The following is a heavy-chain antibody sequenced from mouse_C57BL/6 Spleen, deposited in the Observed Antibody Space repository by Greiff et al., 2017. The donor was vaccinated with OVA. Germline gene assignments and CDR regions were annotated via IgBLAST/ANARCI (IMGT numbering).Heavy chain of an antibody. D-gene: IGHD3-2*02. Sequence: EVQLQESGGGLVQPKGSLKLSCAASGFTFNTYAMHWVRQAPGKGLEWVARIRSKSSNYATYYADSVKDRFTISRDDSQSMLYLQMNNLKTEDTAMYYCVREGDSSGPYYFDYWGQGTTLTVSS. CDR3: VREGDSSGPYYFDY. V-gene: IGHV10-3*01. CDR2: IRSKSSNYAT. J-gene: IGHJ2*01. CDR1: GFTFNTYA.